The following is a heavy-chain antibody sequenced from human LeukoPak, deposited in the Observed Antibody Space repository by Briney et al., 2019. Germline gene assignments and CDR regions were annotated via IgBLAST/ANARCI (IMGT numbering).Heavy chain of an antibody. CDR1: IFTFSSYW. Sequence: TGGSLRLSCAASIFTFSSYWMSWVRQAPGKGLEWVSYSSSSGSTIYYADSVKGRFTISRDNAKNSLYLQMNSLRAEDTAVYYCARDPEWFGESIPILLPYYYYYMDVWGKGTTVTVSS. V-gene: IGHV3-48*04. CDR2: SSSSGSTI. CDR3: ARDPEWFGESIPILLPYYYYYMDV. J-gene: IGHJ6*03. D-gene: IGHD3-10*01.